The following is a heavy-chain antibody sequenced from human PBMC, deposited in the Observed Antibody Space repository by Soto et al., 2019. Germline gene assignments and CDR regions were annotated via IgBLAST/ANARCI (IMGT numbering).Heavy chain of an antibody. CDR3: AKVVREGGSGSYSHFDY. CDR1: GFPFSSYA. J-gene: IGHJ4*02. V-gene: IGHV3-23*01. D-gene: IGHD1-26*01. Sequence: GGSLRLSCAASGFPFSSYAMTWVRQAPGKGLDWVSSLTDSGVSTFYADSVKGRFTISRDNFKNTLYLQMNSLRAEDTALYYCAKVVREGGSGSYSHFDYWGQGTLVTVSS. CDR2: LTDSGVST.